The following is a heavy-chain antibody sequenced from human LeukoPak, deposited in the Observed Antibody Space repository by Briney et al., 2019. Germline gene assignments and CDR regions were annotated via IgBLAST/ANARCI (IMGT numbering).Heavy chain of an antibody. CDR3: ARGNGWYYP. D-gene: IGHD6-19*01. V-gene: IGHV4-59*08. Sequence: SETLSLTCTVSGGSISNFHWSWIRQPPGKGLEWIGYIFYSGSANYNPSLKSRVTISVDTSKNQFSLRLTSVTAADTAVYYCARGNGWYYPWGQGTLVTVSS. CDR2: IFYSGSA. CDR1: GGSISNFH. J-gene: IGHJ5*02.